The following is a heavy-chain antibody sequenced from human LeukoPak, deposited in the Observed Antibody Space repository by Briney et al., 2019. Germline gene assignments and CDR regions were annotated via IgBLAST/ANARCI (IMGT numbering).Heavy chain of an antibody. Sequence: GGSLRLSCAVSGFTFRGAAMTWVRQAPGKGLEWVSLISSSGNNAYYADSVKGRFTISRDNSKNTLSLQMNSLRADDTAVYYCAKARGSSVYEPFDYWGQGTQVTVSP. J-gene: IGHJ4*02. D-gene: IGHD5/OR15-5a*01. CDR1: GFTFRGAA. CDR3: AKARGSSVYEPFDY. V-gene: IGHV3-23*01. CDR2: ISSSGNNA.